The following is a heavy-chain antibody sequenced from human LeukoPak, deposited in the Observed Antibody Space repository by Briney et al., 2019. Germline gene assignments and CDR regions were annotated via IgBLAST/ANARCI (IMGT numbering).Heavy chain of an antibody. CDR1: GGSFSGYY. CDR2: INHSGST. V-gene: IGHV4-34*01. CDR3: ARDLSGGVGPYY. D-gene: IGHD1-26*01. J-gene: IGHJ4*02. Sequence: SETLSLTCAVYGGSFSGYYWNWIRQPPGKGLEWIGEINHSGSTNYNASFKSRLTMSVDTSKNQFSLKLSSVTAADTAVYYCARDLSGGVGPYYWGQGALVTVSS.